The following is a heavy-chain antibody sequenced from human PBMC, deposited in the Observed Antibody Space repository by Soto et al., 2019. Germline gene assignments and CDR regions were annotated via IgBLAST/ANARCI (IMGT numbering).Heavy chain of an antibody. V-gene: IGHV1-46*01. Sequence: ASVKVSCKASGYTFTSYYMHWVRQAPGQGLEWMGIINPSGGSTSYAQKFQGRVTMTRDTSTSTVYMELSSLRSEDTAVYYCARDRGSGWSVAYYFDYWGQGTLVTVSS. D-gene: IGHD6-19*01. CDR1: GYTFTSYY. J-gene: IGHJ4*02. CDR3: ARDRGSGWSVAYYFDY. CDR2: INPSGGST.